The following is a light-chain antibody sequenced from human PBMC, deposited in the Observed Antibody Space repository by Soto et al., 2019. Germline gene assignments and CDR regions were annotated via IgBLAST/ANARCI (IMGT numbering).Light chain of an antibody. J-gene: IGKJ5*01. CDR3: QQYNNWPAIT. V-gene: IGKV3-15*01. CDR2: GAY. Sequence: EIVMTQSPAILSVSPGERATLSCRASQSVSTNLAWFQQKPGQTPRLLIYGAYTRATDIPARFSGTGSGTEFTLTISSLQSEDFAIYYCQQYNNWPAITFGQGTRLEIK. CDR1: QSVSTN.